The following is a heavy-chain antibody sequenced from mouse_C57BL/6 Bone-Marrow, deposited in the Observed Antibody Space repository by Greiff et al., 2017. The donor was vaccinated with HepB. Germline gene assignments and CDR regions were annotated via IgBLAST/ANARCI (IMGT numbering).Heavy chain of an antibody. J-gene: IGHJ1*03. D-gene: IGHD1-1*01. CDR1: GFTFSDYG. CDR3: ARLLITTVVGYFDV. Sequence: DVHLVESGGGLVKPGGSLKLSCAASGFTFSDYGMHWVRQAPEKGLEWVAYISSGSSTIYYADTVKGRFTISRDNAKNTLFLQMTSLRSEDTAMYYCARLLITTVVGYFDVWGTGTTVTVSS. V-gene: IGHV5-17*01. CDR2: ISSGSSTI.